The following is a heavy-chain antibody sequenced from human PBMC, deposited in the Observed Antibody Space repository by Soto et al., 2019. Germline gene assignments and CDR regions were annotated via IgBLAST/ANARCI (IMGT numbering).Heavy chain of an antibody. J-gene: IGHJ3*02. CDR3: ARVLSGSCFAGPYDAFDN. CDR2: IYYSGST. V-gene: IGHV4-61*01. Sequence: SETLSLTCTVSGGPVSSGSYYWSWIRQPPGKGLEWIGYIYYSGSTNYNPSLKSRVTISVDTSKNQFSLKLSSVTAADTAVYYCARVLSGSCFAGPYDAFDNWGQGTMVTVSS. CDR1: GGPVSSGSYY. D-gene: IGHD1-26*01.